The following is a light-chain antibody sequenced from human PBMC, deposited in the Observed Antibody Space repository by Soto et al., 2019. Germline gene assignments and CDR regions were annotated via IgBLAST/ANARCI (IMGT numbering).Light chain of an antibody. CDR3: QQAYSFPNT. V-gene: IGKV1-5*01. J-gene: IGKJ5*01. CDR1: RSISSW. Sequence: IQMTQSPSTLSACVEDRVTISCRASRSISSWLSWYQQKPGKAPKLLIYDASSLESGVPSRFSGSGSGTDFTLTISRLEPEDFATYYSQQAYSFPNTFGQGTRLDIK. CDR2: DAS.